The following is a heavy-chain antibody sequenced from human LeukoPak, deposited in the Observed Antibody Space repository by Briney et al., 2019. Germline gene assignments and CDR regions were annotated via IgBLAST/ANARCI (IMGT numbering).Heavy chain of an antibody. V-gene: IGHV4-39*01. CDR3: ARVHWNYGRYFDY. CDR1: GGSISSSSYY. Sequence: SETLPLTCTVSGGSISSSSYYWGWIRQPPGKGLEWIGSIYYSGSTYYNPSLKSRVTISVDTSKSQFSLKLSSVTAADTAVYYCARVHWNYGRYFDYWGQGTLVTVSS. J-gene: IGHJ4*02. CDR2: IYYSGST. D-gene: IGHD1-7*01.